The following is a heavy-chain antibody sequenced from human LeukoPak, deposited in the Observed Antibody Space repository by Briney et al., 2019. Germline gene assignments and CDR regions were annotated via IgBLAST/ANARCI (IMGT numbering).Heavy chain of an antibody. V-gene: IGHV1-69*06. Sequence: SVKVSCKASGGTFTNYSFSWVRQAPGQGLEWMGRVIPSCGTANYAQKFEGRVTITADKSTGTTYMELSSLRSEDTAVYFCSTARGGMPTPHPWGQGTLVTVPS. D-gene: IGHD3-16*01. CDR2: VIPSCGTA. CDR3: STARGGMPTPHP. J-gene: IGHJ4*02. CDR1: GGTFTNYS.